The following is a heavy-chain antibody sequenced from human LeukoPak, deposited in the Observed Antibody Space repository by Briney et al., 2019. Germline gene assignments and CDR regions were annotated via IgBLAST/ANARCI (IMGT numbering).Heavy chain of an antibody. J-gene: IGHJ3*02. CDR2: INPNSGGT. CDR1: GYTFTGYY. V-gene: IGHV1-2*02. CDR3: AEAHFDLWAFDI. Sequence: ASVKVSCEASGYTFTGYYMHWVRQAPGQGLEWMGWINPNSGGTDYAQKFQGRVTMARDTSISTAYMELSRLRSDDTAVYYCAEAHFDLWAFDIWGQGTMVTVSS. D-gene: IGHD2-21*01.